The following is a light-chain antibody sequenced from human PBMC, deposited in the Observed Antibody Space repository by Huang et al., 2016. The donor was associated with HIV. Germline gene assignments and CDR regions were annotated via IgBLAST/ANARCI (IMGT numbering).Light chain of an antibody. CDR3: QQRSNWRGFT. CDR1: QSVSSY. CDR2: DAS. J-gene: IGKJ3*01. V-gene: IGKV3-11*01. Sequence: EIVLTQSPATLSLSPGERATLSCRASQSVSSYLAWYQQKPGQGPRLLSYDASKGATGIPARFSGIGSGTDFTLTISSLEPEDFAVYYCQQRSNWRGFTFGPGTKVDIK.